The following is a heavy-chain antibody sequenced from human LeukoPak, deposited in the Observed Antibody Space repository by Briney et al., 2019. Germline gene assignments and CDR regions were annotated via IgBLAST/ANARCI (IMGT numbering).Heavy chain of an antibody. Sequence: PGGSLRLSCAASGFTFSNAWMSWVRQAPGKGLEWVGRIKSKTDGGTTDYAAPVKGRFTISRDDSKNTLYLQMNSLKTEDTVVYYRTTDPDNWNYYYYMDVWGKGTTVTVSS. CDR1: GFTFSNAW. J-gene: IGHJ6*03. CDR2: IKSKTDGGTT. V-gene: IGHV3-15*01. CDR3: TTDPDNWNYYYYMDV. D-gene: IGHD1-20*01.